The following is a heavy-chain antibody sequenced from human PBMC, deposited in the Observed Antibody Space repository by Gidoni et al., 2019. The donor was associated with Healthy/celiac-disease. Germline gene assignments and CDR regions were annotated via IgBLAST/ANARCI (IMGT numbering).Heavy chain of an antibody. J-gene: IGHJ6*03. CDR2: IYYSGST. CDR3: ARRPAWDYYYMDV. CDR1: GGSIRSGDYY. D-gene: IGHD3-16*01. Sequence: QVQLQESGPGLVTPSQTLSLTSTVSGGSIRSGDYYWSWIRQPPGKGLEWIGYIYYSGSTYYNPSLKSRVTISVDTSKNQFSLKLSSVTAADTAVYYCARRPAWDYYYMDVWGKGTTVTVSS. V-gene: IGHV4-30-4*01.